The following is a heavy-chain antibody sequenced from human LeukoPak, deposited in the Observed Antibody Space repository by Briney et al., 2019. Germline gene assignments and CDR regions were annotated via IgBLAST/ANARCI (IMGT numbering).Heavy chain of an antibody. V-gene: IGHV1-2*02. D-gene: IGHD1-1*01. CDR3: ARSELERLGHAFDP. Sequence: GASVKVSCKTSGYTFTDYYIHWVRQAPGQGLEWMGWISPDSGYTNYAQKFQGRVTMTRDTSINTAYMELSRLRSDDTAEYYCARSELERLGHAFDPWGQGTLVTVSS. CDR2: ISPDSGYT. CDR1: GYTFTDYY. J-gene: IGHJ5*02.